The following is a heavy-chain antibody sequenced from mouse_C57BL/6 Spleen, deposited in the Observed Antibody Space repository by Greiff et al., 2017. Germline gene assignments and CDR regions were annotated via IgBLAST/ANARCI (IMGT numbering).Heavy chain of an antibody. V-gene: IGHV1-15*01. CDR2: IDPETGGT. J-gene: IGHJ4*01. Sequence: VQLQQSGAELVRPGASVTLSCKASGYTFTDYEMHWVKQTPVHGLEWIGAIDPETGGTAYNQKFKGKAILTADKSSSTAYMELRSLTSEDSAVYYCTRRDHYDARYYYAMDYWGQGTSVTVSS. CDR1: GYTFTDYE. D-gene: IGHD1-2*01. CDR3: TRRDHYDARYYYAMDY.